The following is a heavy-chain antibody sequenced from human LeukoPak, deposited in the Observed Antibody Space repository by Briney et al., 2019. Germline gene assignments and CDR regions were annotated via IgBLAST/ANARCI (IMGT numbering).Heavy chain of an antibody. D-gene: IGHD3-22*01. J-gene: IGHJ5*02. CDR1: GGSIISTSFY. V-gene: IGHV4-39*01. CDR2: IYHSGST. CDR3: ARLYYDSRGYYWFDR. Sequence: SETLSLTCTVSGGSIISTSFYWGWIRQPPGKGLAWLGSIYHSGSTYDNPSLKSRVTISVDRSKNQFSQKLSSVTAADTAVYYCARLYYDSRGYYWFDRWGQGTLVTVSS.